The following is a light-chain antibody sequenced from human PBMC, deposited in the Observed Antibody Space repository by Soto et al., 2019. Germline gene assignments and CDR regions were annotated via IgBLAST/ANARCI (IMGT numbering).Light chain of an antibody. J-gene: IGLJ1*01. V-gene: IGLV2-14*01. CDR2: DVS. Sequence: QSVLTQPASVSGSPGQSITISCTGTSSDVGGYNYVSWYQQHPGKAPKLMIYDVSNRPSGVSNRFSGSKSGNTASLTISGLQAEDEADYYCSSYKSSSTLSYVFGTGNEVTVL. CDR1: SSDVGGYNY. CDR3: SSYKSSSTLSYV.